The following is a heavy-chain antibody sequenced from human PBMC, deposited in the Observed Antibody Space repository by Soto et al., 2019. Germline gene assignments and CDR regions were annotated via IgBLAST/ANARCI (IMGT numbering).Heavy chain of an antibody. D-gene: IGHD6-13*01. CDR3: AKDHEIAAAPFDY. CDR2: ISYDGSNK. V-gene: IGHV3-30*18. CDR1: GFTFSSYG. Sequence: HPGGSLRLSCAASGFTFSSYGVHWVRQAPGKGLEWVAVISYDGSNKYYADSVKGRFTISRDNSKNTLYLQMNSLRAEDTAVYYCAKDHEIAAAPFDYWGQGTLVTVSS. J-gene: IGHJ4*02.